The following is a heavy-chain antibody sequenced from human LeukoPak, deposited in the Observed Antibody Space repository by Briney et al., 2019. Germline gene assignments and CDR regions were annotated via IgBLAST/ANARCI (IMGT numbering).Heavy chain of an antibody. J-gene: IGHJ4*02. V-gene: IGHV3-7*01. CDR3: ARDGDTSGYSD. Sequence: GGSLRLSCAASGFIFSDYWMSYLRQAPGKGLEWVANIKQDGGEKYYLDSVKGRFTISRDNAKNSLSLQMNSLRAEDTAVYYCARDGDTSGYSDWGQGTLVTVSS. CDR1: GFIFSDYW. CDR2: IKQDGGEK. D-gene: IGHD3-22*01.